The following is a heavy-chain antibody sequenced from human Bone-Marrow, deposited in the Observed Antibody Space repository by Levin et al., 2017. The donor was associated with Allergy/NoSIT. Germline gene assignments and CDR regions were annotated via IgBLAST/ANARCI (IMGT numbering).Heavy chain of an antibody. CDR3: ARYQRGYMDV. V-gene: IGHV3-15*01. CDR2: IQSKADGGTA. Sequence: GGSLRLSCAASGFTLSNVWMSWVRQAPGKGLEWVGRIQSKADGGTAVYVAPVEGRFIISRDDSESALYLQMNGLKTEDTAVYYCARYQRGYMDVWRKGTTVTVSS. D-gene: IGHD2-2*01. J-gene: IGHJ6*03. CDR1: GFTLSNVW.